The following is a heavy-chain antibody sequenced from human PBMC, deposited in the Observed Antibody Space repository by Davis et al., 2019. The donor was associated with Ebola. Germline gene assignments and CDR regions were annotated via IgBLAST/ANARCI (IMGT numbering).Heavy chain of an antibody. Sequence: GESLKISCAASGFTFSSYAMSWVRQAPGKGLEWVSAISGSGGSPYYADSVTGRFTLSRDNSKNTLYLQMNSLRAEDTAVYYCAKRDSTGWGQGTLVTVSS. D-gene: IGHD2-2*01. CDR1: GFTFSSYA. V-gene: IGHV3-23*01. J-gene: IGHJ4*02. CDR2: ISGSGGSP. CDR3: AKRDSTG.